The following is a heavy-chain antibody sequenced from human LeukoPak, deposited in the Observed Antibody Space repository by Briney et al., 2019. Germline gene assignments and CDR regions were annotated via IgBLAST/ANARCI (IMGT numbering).Heavy chain of an antibody. CDR2: IYYSGST. D-gene: IGHD3-22*01. J-gene: IGHJ4*02. CDR1: GGSISSHY. Sequence: SETLSLTCTVSGGSISSHYWGWIRQPPGKGLEWIGYIYYSGSTNYYPSLKGRVTISVDTSKNQFSLKLSSVTAADTAVYYCARWFVSCQYFYDSSGYYLDYWGQGTLVTVSS. V-gene: IGHV4-59*11. CDR3: ARWFVSCQYFYDSSGYYLDY.